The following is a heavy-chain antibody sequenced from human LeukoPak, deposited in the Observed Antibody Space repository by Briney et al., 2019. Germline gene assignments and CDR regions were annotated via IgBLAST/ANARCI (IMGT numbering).Heavy chain of an antibody. CDR2: ISYDGSNK. CDR1: GFTFSSYA. CDR3: ARGVTPAMEGDPPRY. D-gene: IGHD2-21*02. Sequence: GGSLRLSCAASGFTFSSYAMHWVRQAPGKGLEWVAVISYDGSNKYYADSVKGRFTISRDNSKNTLYLQMNSLRAEDTAVYYCARGVTPAMEGDPPRYWGQGTLVTVSS. J-gene: IGHJ4*02. V-gene: IGHV3-30-3*01.